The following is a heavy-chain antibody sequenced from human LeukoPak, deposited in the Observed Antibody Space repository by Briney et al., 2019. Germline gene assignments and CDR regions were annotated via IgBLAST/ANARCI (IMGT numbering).Heavy chain of an antibody. D-gene: IGHD3-10*01. Sequence: SQTLSLTCTVSGGSISSSSYYWGWIRQPPGKGLEWIGNIYYSGSTYYNPSLKSRVTISVDTSENQFSLNLSSVTAADTAVYYCARVSFGSGYYCYMDVWGKGTTVTVSS. J-gene: IGHJ6*03. CDR3: ARVSFGSGYYCYMDV. CDR2: IYYSGST. CDR1: GGSISSSSYY. V-gene: IGHV4-39*07.